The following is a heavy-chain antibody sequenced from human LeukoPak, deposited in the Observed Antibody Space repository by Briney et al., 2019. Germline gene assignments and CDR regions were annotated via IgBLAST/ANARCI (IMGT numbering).Heavy chain of an antibody. CDR1: GFTFSSYA. CDR2: ISGSGGST. V-gene: IGHV3-23*01. CDR3: AKGPEPSYYDYVWGSYRSEGY. D-gene: IGHD3-16*02. J-gene: IGHJ4*02. Sequence: GGSLRLSCAASGFTFSSYAMSWVRQAPGKGLEWVSAISGSGGSTYYADSVKGRFTISRDNSKNTLYLQMNSLRAEDTAVYYCAKGPEPSYYDYVWGSYRSEGYWGQGTLVTVSS.